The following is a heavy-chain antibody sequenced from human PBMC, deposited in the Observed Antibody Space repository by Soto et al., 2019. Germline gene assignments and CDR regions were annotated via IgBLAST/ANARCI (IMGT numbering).Heavy chain of an antibody. CDR2: IYYSGST. CDR3: ARVNHCSSTSCYTGGFDY. J-gene: IGHJ4*02. Sequence: QVQLQESGPGLVKPSETLSLTCTVSGGSISSYYWSWIRQPPGKGLEWIGYIYYSGSTNYNPSLTGRVTRSVDTSKNQFSLKLSSVTAADTAVYYCARVNHCSSTSCYTGGFDYWGQGTLVTVSS. D-gene: IGHD2-2*02. CDR1: GGSISSYY. V-gene: IGHV4-59*01.